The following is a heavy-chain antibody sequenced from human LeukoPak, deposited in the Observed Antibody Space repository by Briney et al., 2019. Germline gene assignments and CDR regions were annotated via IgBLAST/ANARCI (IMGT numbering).Heavy chain of an antibody. J-gene: IGHJ3*01. CDR3: ARERNYGDYGNAFDV. D-gene: IGHD4-17*01. CDR1: GYTFTDYY. Sequence: ASVKVSCKASGYTFTDYYIHWMRQAPGQGLEWMGWINPKRGVTTYAQKFQGRVTMTRDTSITTAYMELTGLRSDDTTIYYCARERNYGDYGNAFDVWGQGALVTVSS. CDR2: INPKRGVT. V-gene: IGHV1-2*02.